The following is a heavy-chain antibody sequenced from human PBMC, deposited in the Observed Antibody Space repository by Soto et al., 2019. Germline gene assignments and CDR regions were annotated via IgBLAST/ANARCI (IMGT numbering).Heavy chain of an antibody. D-gene: IGHD6-13*01. J-gene: IGHJ4*02. CDR3: STYLSSSWYYFDY. V-gene: IGHV3-30-3*01. Sequence: QVQLVESGGGVVQPGRSLRLSCAASGFTFSSYAMHWVRQAPGKGLEWVAVISYDGSNKYYADSVKGRFTISRDNSKNTLYLQMNSLRAEDTAVYYCSTYLSSSWYYFDYWGQGTLVTVSS. CDR2: ISYDGSNK. CDR1: GFTFSSYA.